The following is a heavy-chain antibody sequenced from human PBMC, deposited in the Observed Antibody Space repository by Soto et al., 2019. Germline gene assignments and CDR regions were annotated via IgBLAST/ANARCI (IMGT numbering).Heavy chain of an antibody. V-gene: IGHV4-61*01. J-gene: IGHJ2*01. CDR1: GDSVSSGSCY. D-gene: IGHD4-17*01. CDR3: ARVAPVTRYFDL. Sequence: SETLSLTCTVSGDSVSSGSCYWSWIRQPPGKGLEWIGYIYYSGSTNYNPSLKSRVTISVDTSKSQFSLKLTSVTAADTAVYYCARVAPVTRYFDLWGRGTLVTVSS. CDR2: IYYSGST.